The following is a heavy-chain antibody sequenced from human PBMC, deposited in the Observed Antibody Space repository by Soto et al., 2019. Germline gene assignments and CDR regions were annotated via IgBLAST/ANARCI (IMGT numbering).Heavy chain of an antibody. CDR2: IYYTGKT. D-gene: IGHD3-9*01. CDR1: GDSLTSYY. J-gene: IGHJ5*02. Sequence: QVQLQESGPGLVKPSETLSLTCSVSGDSLTSYYWTWVRQPPGKGLEWIGYIYYTGKTNYNPSLKSRVTISMDLSKNQFFLELRSLTAADTAVYYCARIILTGYYGLEPWGQGTLVIVS. V-gene: IGHV4-59*01. CDR3: ARIILTGYYGLEP.